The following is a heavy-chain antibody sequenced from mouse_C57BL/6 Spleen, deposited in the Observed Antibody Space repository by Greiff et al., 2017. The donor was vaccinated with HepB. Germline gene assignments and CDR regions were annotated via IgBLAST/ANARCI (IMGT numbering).Heavy chain of an antibody. Sequence: DVHLVESGGGLVQPGGSLKLSCAASGFTFSDYGMAWVRQAPRKGPEWVAFISNLAYSIYYADTVTGRFTISRENAKNTLYLEMSSLRSEATAMYYCARRNYYGSSLYFDVWGTGTTVTVSS. J-gene: IGHJ1*03. D-gene: IGHD1-1*01. CDR3: ARRNYYGSSLYFDV. V-gene: IGHV5-15*04. CDR2: ISNLAYSI. CDR1: GFTFSDYG.